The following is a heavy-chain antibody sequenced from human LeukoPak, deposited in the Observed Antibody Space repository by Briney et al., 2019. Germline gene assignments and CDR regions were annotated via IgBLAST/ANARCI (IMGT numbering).Heavy chain of an antibody. CDR3: AREVVFSSDVVIDWFDP. J-gene: IGHJ5*02. Sequence: SETLSLTCTLSGGSLSSYYWSWLRQTPGKGLARIGHIYYSGRTNYNPSLMSRVTISVDTSKKHFSLKLSSVTAADTAVYYCAREVVFSSDVVIDWFDPWGQGTLVTVSS. CDR2: IYYSGRT. D-gene: IGHD6-13*01. V-gene: IGHV4-59*01. CDR1: GGSLSSYY.